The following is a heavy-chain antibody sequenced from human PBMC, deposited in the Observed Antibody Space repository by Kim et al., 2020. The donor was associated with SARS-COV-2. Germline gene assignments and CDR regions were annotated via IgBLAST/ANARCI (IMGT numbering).Heavy chain of an antibody. CDR3: ARDEGATSSGMDV. Sequence: YAQKFQGRVTITADESTSTAYMELSSLRSEDTAVYYCARDEGATSSGMDVWGQGTTVTVSS. J-gene: IGHJ6*02. V-gene: IGHV1-69*01. D-gene: IGHD1-26*01.